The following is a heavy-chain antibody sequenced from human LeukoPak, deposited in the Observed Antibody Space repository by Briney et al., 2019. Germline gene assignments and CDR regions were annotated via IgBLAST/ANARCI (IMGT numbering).Heavy chain of an antibody. D-gene: IGHD5-18*01. CDR1: GYTFTSYY. CDR2: INPSGGST. CDR3: ARDMSGDTAMAHYFDY. Sequence: ASVKVSCKASGYTFTSYYMHWVRQAPGQGLEWMGIINPSGGSTSYAQKFQGRVTMTRDTSTSTVYMELSSLRSEDTAVYYCARDMSGDTAMAHYFDYWGQGTLVTVSS. J-gene: IGHJ4*02. V-gene: IGHV1-46*01.